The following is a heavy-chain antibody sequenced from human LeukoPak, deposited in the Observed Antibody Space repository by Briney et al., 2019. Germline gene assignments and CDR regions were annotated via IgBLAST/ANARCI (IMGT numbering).Heavy chain of an antibody. CDR2: MNPNSGNT. Sequence: ASVKVSCKASGGTFSSYAISWVRQATGQGLEWMGWMNPNSGNTGYAQKFQGRVTITRNTSISTAYMELSSLRSEDTAVYYCARESVGLYFDLWGRGTLVTVSS. D-gene: IGHD4-23*01. CDR1: GGTFSSYA. CDR3: ARESVGLYFDL. V-gene: IGHV1-8*03. J-gene: IGHJ2*01.